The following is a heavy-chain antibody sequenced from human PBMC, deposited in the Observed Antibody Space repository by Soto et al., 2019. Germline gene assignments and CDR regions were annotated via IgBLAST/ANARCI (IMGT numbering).Heavy chain of an antibody. V-gene: IGHV3-23*01. CDR2: VSANGQGI. Sequence: GGSLRLSCSASGFTFSSSAISWVRQAPGKGLEWVSAVSANGQGIYYADSVRGRFTISRDNSKNTVFLHMDSLSAEDTAVYYCAKDRHYPRDYFHYWGQGTLVTVSS. J-gene: IGHJ4*02. CDR3: AKDRHYPRDYFHY. D-gene: IGHD3-10*01. CDR1: GFTFSSSA.